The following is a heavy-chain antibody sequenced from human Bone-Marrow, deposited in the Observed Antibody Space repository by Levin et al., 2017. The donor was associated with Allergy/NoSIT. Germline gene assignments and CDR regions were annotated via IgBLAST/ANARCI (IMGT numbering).Heavy chain of an antibody. J-gene: IGHJ3*02. CDR2: LYDDASSI. Sequence: GGSLRLSCAASGFTFSSYWMHWVRQAPGQGLVWLSQLYDDASSIKYADSVKGRFTISRDNTKNTLYLQMNSLRTEDTAVYYCARDGPGPRAFDMWGQGTMVTVSS. CDR3: ARDGPGPRAFDM. V-gene: IGHV3-74*03. CDR1: GFTFSSYW.